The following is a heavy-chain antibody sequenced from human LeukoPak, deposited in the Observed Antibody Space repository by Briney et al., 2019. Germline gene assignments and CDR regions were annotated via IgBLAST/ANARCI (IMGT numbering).Heavy chain of an antibody. CDR2: IYYSGST. Sequence: PSETLSLTCTVSGGSISSSSYYWGWIRQPPGKGLEWIGSIYYSGSTYYNPSLKSRVTISVDTSKNQFSLKLSSVTAADTAVYYCARPTLYFWSGFSYFDYWGQGTLVTVSS. J-gene: IGHJ4*02. CDR3: ARPTLYFWSGFSYFDY. V-gene: IGHV4-39*01. D-gene: IGHD3-3*01. CDR1: GGSISSSSYY.